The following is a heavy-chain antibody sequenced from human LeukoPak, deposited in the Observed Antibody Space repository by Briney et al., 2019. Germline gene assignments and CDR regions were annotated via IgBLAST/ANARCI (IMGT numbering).Heavy chain of an antibody. CDR3: ARADSGYLDY. Sequence: PGGSLRLSCAASGFTFSSYSMNWVRQAPGKGPEWVSSISSSSSYIYYADSVKGRFTISRDNAKNSLYLQMNSLRAEDTAVYYCARADSGYLDYRGQGTLVTVSS. CDR1: GFTFSSYS. CDR2: ISSSSSYI. V-gene: IGHV3-21*01. J-gene: IGHJ4*02. D-gene: IGHD1-26*01.